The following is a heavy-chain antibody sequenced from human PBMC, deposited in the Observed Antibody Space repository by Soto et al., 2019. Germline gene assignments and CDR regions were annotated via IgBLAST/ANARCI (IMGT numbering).Heavy chain of an antibody. CDR3: ARIAVTGPFDY. V-gene: IGHV4-4*02. D-gene: IGHD6-19*01. J-gene: IGHJ4*02. CDR2: IYHSGTT. CDR1: GGSISSNNW. Sequence: SETLSLTCAVSGGSISSNNWWSWVRQPPGKGLEWIGEIYHSGTTNYNPSLKSRVTISVDKSKSQFSLKLSSVTAADTAVYYCARIAVTGPFDYWGQGTLVTVSS.